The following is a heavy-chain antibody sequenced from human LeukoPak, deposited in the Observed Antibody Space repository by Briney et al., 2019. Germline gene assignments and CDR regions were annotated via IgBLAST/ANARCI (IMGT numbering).Heavy chain of an antibody. D-gene: IGHD6-19*01. CDR3: AGEPHIAVVTHFDY. J-gene: IGHJ4*02. CDR2: IKQDGSEK. V-gene: IGHV3-7*01. Sequence: SGGSLRLSCAASGFTFSSHWMSWVRQAPGKGLEWVANIKQDGSEKYYVGSVKGRFTISRDNAKNSLFLQMNSLRVEDTAVYYCAGEPHIAVVTHFDYWGQGTLVTVSS. CDR1: GFTFSSHW.